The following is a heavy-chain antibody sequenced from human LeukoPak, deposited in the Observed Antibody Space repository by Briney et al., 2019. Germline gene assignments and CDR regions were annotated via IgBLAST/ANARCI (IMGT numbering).Heavy chain of an antibody. D-gene: IGHD6-13*01. CDR1: GYSISSGYY. CDR2: IYHSGST. Sequence: SETLSLTCTVSGYSISSGYYWGWIRQPPGKGLEWIGSIYHSGSTYYNPSLKSRVTISVDTSKNQFSLKLSSVTAADTAVYYCARDPTAAGNYYYGMDVWGQGTTVTVSS. CDR3: ARDPTAAGNYYYGMDV. J-gene: IGHJ6*02. V-gene: IGHV4-38-2*02.